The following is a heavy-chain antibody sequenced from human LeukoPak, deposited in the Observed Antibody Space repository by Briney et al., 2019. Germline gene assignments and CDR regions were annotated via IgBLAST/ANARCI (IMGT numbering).Heavy chain of an antibody. V-gene: IGHV1-69*13. CDR3: ARDPGAPVRAFDI. J-gene: IGHJ3*02. D-gene: IGHD3-10*01. CDR1: RDTFTRCA. CDR2: IIPIDGTA. Sequence: SVKVSCKAPRDTFTRCAFSWVRQAPGQGLEWMGGIIPIDGTANFGQKFQGRVTITADGSTSTAYMELSSLRSEDTAIYYCARDPGAPVRAFDIWGQGTMVTVSS.